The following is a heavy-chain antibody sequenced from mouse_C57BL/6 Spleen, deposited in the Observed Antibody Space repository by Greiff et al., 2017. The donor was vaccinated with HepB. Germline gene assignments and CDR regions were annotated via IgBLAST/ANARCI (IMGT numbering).Heavy chain of an antibody. CDR2: ISDGGSYT. J-gene: IGHJ1*03. V-gene: IGHV5-4*01. Sequence: DVMLVESGGGLVKPGGSLKLSCAASGFTFSSYAMSWVRQTPEKRLEWVATISDGGSYTYYPDNVKGRFTISRDNAKNNLYLQMSHLKSEDTAMYYCAREGTTVVDWYFDVWGTGTTVTVSS. CDR3: AREGTTVVDWYFDV. D-gene: IGHD1-1*01. CDR1: GFTFSSYA.